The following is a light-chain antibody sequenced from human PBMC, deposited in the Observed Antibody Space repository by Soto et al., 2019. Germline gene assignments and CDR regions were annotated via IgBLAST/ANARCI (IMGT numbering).Light chain of an antibody. J-gene: IGLJ2*01. CDR3: GTWDSSLSAGV. CDR1: SSNIGNNY. CDR2: DNN. V-gene: IGLV1-51*01. Sequence: QSVLTLPPSVSAAPGQKVTIACSGSSSNIGNNYVSWYQQLPGTAPKLLIYDNNKRPSGIPDRFSGSKSGTSATLGITGLQTGDEADYYCGTWDSSLSAGVFGGGTKVTVL.